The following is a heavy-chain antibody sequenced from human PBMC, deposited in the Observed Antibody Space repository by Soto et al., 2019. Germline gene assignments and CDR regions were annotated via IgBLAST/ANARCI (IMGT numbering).Heavy chain of an antibody. CDR1: GGSFSGYY. V-gene: IGHV4-34*01. CDR3: AGVERVVIRDINF. J-gene: IGHJ4*02. CDR2: INHSGST. D-gene: IGHD3-3*01. Sequence: LSETLSLTCAVYGGSFSGYYWSWIRQPPGKGMEWIGEINHSGSTNYNPSLKSRVTISVDTSKNQFSLKLSSVTAADTAVYYCAGVERVVIRDINFWGQGTLVTVSS.